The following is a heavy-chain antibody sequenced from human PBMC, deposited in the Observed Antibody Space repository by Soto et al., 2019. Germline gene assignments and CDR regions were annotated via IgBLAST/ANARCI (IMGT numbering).Heavy chain of an antibody. CDR2: IAYDGRNK. CDR3: ARELERVFDY. D-gene: IGHD1-1*01. V-gene: IGHV3-30*04. Sequence: QVQLVESGGGVVQPGRSLRLSCAASGFTFSSYAMHWVRQAPGKGLEWVVVIAYDGRNKYYADSVKGRFTISRDNSKHTLYLQMNSLRIEDTAVYYCARELERVFDYWGQGTLVTVSS. CDR1: GFTFSSYA. J-gene: IGHJ4*02.